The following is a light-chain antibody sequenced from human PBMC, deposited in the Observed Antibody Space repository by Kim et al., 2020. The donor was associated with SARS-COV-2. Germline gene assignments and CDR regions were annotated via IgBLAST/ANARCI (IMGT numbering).Light chain of an antibody. CDR2: SPS. CDR1: QSVNTTY. Sequence: SPGERAILSCGASQSVNTTYLAWYQQKPGQAPRLLIYSPSSRATGIPDRFSGSGSGTDFTLTISRLEPEDFAVYYCHQYGRSPWTFGQGTKVDI. V-gene: IGKV3-20*01. J-gene: IGKJ1*01. CDR3: HQYGRSPWT.